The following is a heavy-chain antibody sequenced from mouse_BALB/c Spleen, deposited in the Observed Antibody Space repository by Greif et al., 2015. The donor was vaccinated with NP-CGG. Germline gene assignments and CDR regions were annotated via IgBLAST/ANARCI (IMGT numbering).Heavy chain of an antibody. D-gene: IGHD4-1*01. Sequence: VQRVEPGAELAKPGASVKMSCKASGYTFTSYWMHWVKQRPGQGLEWIGYINPSTGYTEYNQKFKDKATLTADKSSSTDYMQLSSLTSEDSAVYYCARREGTGTFAYWGQGTLVTVSA. CDR3: ARREGTGTFAY. V-gene: IGHV1-7*01. J-gene: IGHJ3*01. CDR1: GYTFTSYW. CDR2: INPSTGYT.